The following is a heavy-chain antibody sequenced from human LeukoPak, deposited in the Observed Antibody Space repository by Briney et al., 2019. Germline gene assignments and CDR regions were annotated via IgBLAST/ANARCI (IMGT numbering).Heavy chain of an antibody. V-gene: IGHV3-21*06. D-gene: IGHD4-23*01. J-gene: IGHJ4*02. CDR1: GFTFSSHS. Sequence: GGSLRLSCAASGFTFSSHSMNWVRQAPGKGLEWVSYISSSTGSIYYADSLKGRLTISRDNAKSSLYLQINGLRAEDTAVYYCARDNYYGGYSDYWGQGTLVTVSS. CDR3: ARDNYYGGYSDY. CDR2: ISSSTGSI.